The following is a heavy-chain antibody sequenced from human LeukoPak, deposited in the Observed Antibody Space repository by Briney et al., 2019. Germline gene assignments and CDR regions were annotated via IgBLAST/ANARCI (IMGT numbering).Heavy chain of an antibody. CDR1: GFTVSSNY. D-gene: IGHD5-12*01. V-gene: IGHV3-66*04. CDR2: IYSGGST. CDR3: ARHLREPAFDY. Sequence: GGSLRLSCAASGFTVSSNYMSWVRQAPGKGLEWVSVIYSGGSTYYADSVKGRFTISRDNSKNTLYLQMNSLRAEDTAVYYCARHLREPAFDYWGQGTLVTVSS. J-gene: IGHJ4*02.